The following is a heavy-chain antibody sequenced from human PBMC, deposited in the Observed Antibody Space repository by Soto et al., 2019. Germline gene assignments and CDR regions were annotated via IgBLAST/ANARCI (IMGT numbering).Heavy chain of an antibody. J-gene: IGHJ1*01. D-gene: IGHD2-8*01. CDR3: ARGYCTNGVCHSPSAEYFQH. V-gene: IGHV5-51*01. Sequence: PGESLKISCKGSGYSFTSYWIGWVRQMPGKGLEWMGIIYPGDSDTRYSPSFQGQVTISADKSISTAYLQWSSLKASDTAMYYCARGYCTNGVCHSPSAEYFQHWGQGTLVTVSS. CDR1: GYSFTSYW. CDR2: IYPGDSDT.